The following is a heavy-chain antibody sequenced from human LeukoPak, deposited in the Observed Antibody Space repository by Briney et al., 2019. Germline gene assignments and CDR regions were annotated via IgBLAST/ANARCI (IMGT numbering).Heavy chain of an antibody. D-gene: IGHD4-17*01. CDR3: AKDPNGDYIGAFDF. J-gene: IGHJ3*01. CDR1: AFSFSKFA. V-gene: IGHV3-23*01. CDR2: ITANGGYT. Sequence: PGGSLRLSCAASAFSFSKFALIWVRQAPGKGLEWVSAITANGGYTLYADAVKGRFTVSRDNSKNTLYLQINSLRPEDTAMHYCAKDPNGDYIGAFDFWGQGTMVTVSS.